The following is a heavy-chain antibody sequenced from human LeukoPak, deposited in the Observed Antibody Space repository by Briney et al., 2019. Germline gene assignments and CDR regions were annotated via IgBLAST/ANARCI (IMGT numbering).Heavy chain of an antibody. J-gene: IGHJ5*02. CDR1: GYTFTDYY. Sequence: ASVKVSCKASGYTFTDYYIHWVRQAPGQGLEWMGWINPHSGGTNYAQKFQGRVTMTRDTSISTAYMELSRLRSDDTAVYYCARGSHSSGWSTWFDPWGQGTLVTVSS. CDR3: ARGSHSSGWSTWFDP. D-gene: IGHD6-19*01. V-gene: IGHV1-2*02. CDR2: INPHSGGT.